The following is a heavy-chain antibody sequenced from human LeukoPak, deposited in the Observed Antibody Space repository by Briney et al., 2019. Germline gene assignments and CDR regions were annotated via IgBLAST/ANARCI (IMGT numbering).Heavy chain of an antibody. V-gene: IGHV1-2*04. J-gene: IGHJ5*02. CDR3: TLGATTRGWYNWFDP. Sequence: ASVKVSCKASGYTFTSYGISWVRQAPGQGLEWMGWINPNSGGTNYAQKFQGWVTMTRDTSISTAYMELSRLRSDDTAVYYCTLGATTRGWYNWFDPWGQGTLVTVSS. CDR1: GYTFTSYG. CDR2: INPNSGGT. D-gene: IGHD1-26*01.